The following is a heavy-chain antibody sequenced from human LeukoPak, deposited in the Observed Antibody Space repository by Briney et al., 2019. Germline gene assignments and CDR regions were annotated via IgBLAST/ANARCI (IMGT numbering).Heavy chain of an antibody. D-gene: IGHD1-26*01. CDR3: ARWESRSFDY. V-gene: IGHV1-3*01. CDR2: INAGNGNT. Sequence: ASVKVSFKASGYTFTSYAMHWVRQAPGQRVAWMGWINAGNGNTKYSQKFQGRVTITRDTSASTAYMELSSLRSEDTAVYYCARWESRSFDYWGQGTLVTVSS. J-gene: IGHJ4*02. CDR1: GYTFTSYA.